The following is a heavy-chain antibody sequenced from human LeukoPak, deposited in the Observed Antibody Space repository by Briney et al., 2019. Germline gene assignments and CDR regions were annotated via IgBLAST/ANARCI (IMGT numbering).Heavy chain of an antibody. CDR3: AKDHAYYYDSSGYYRFDY. J-gene: IGHJ4*02. CDR1: GLTFSSYA. V-gene: IGHV3-23*01. Sequence: GGSLRLSCAASGLTFSSYAMSWVRQAPGKGLEWVSAISCSGDSTYYADSVKRRFTIARDNSKNTLYLQMNSLRAEDTAVYYCAKDHAYYYDSSGYYRFDYWGQGSLVTVSS. CDR2: ISCSGDST. D-gene: IGHD3-22*01.